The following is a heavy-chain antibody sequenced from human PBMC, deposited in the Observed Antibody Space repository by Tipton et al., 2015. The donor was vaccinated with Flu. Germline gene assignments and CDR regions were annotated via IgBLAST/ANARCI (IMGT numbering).Heavy chain of an antibody. V-gene: IGHV3-15*01. CDR3: TSNTRGSVCDI. CDR1: GFIFSNAW. J-gene: IGHJ3*02. CDR2: IKSKTDGGTT. D-gene: IGHD2-8*01. Sequence: SLRLSCAASGFIFSNAWMSWVRQAPGKGLEWIGRIKSKTDGGTTDYAEPVKGRFTISRDDSEYTLYLQMNSLKTEDTAVYYCTSNTRGSVCDIWGQGTMVTVSS.